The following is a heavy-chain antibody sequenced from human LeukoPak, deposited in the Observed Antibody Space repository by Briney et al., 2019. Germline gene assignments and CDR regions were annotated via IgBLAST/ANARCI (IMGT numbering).Heavy chain of an antibody. CDR2: INHSGST. J-gene: IGHJ4*02. CDR1: GGSFSGYY. V-gene: IGHV4-34*01. CDR3: ARRTTVTTETDY. D-gene: IGHD4-17*01. Sequence: KASETLSLTCAVYGGSFSGYYWSWIRQPPGKGLEWTGEINHSGSTNYNPSLKSRVTISVDTSKNQFSLKLSSVTAADTAVYYCARRTTVTTETDYWGQGTLVTVSS.